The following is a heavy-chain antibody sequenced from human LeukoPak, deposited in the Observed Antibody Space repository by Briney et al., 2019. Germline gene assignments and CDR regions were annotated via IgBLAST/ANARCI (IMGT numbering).Heavy chain of an antibody. CDR2: ITWDSTNT. J-gene: IGHJ3*02. D-gene: IGHD5-24*01. CDR1: GFKFADAP. CDR3: AKDVPFRRGHNFDASDI. V-gene: IGHV3-43*01. Sequence: GGSLRLSCTASGFKFADAPMHWVRQSPGKGPEWIALITWDSTNTYYADSVKGRFTISRDDSRNTLYLQMNSLRSDDTALYYCAKDVPFRRGHNFDASDIWGLGTLVTASS.